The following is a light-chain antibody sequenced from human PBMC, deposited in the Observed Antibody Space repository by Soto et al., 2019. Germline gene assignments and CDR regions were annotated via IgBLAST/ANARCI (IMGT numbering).Light chain of an antibody. Sequence: QSVLSQPPSASGTPGQRVTISCSGSSSNIGRNYVYWYQQVPGTAPKLLIFRNNQRPSGVPDRFSGSKSGTSASLAISGLLSEDEADYFCAAWDYSLSGYWVFGGGTELTVL. CDR3: AAWDYSLSGYWV. CDR2: RNN. J-gene: IGLJ3*02. V-gene: IGLV1-47*01. CDR1: SSNIGRNY.